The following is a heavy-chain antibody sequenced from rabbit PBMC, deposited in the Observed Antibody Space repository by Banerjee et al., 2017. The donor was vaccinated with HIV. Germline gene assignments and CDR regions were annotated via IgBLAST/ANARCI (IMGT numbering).Heavy chain of an antibody. V-gene: IGHV1S43*01. D-gene: IGHD4-1*01. Sequence: QEQLEESGGGLVKPGGTLTLTCTASGFSFSNGYVMCWVRQAPGKGLEWIACINTITGDTVYASWAKGRFTISRSTSLNTVDLKMTSLTAADTATYFCARDLAGVIGWNFNFWGPGTLVTVS. CDR2: INTITGDT. J-gene: IGHJ4*01. CDR3: ARDLAGVIGWNFNF. CDR1: GFSFSNGYV.